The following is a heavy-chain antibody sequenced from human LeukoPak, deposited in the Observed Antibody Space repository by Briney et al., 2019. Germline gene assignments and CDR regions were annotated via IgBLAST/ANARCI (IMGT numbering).Heavy chain of an antibody. Sequence: SETLSLTCTDSGGSISSGSYFWNWIRQPAGKGLEWIGRIYSSGSTYYNSSLKSRVTISLEASKNHLSLKLTSVTAADTAVYYCARVKRKYQLLKPLHETPSHYFDYWGQGTLVTVSS. CDR1: GGSISSGSYF. CDR3: ARVKRKYQLLKPLHETPSHYFDY. V-gene: IGHV4-61*02. J-gene: IGHJ4*02. CDR2: IYSSGST. D-gene: IGHD2-2*01.